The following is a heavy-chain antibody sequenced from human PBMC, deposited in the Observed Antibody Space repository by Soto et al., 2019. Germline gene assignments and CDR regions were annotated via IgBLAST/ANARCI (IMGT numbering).Heavy chain of an antibody. CDR3: ARKNYDGPLDYYFDY. D-gene: IGHD3-22*01. J-gene: IGHJ4*02. V-gene: IGHV1-18*01. CDR1: GYTFTSYG. CDR2: ISAYNGNT. Sequence: ASVKVSCKASGYTFTSYGISWVRQAPGQGLEWMGWISAYNGNTNYAQKLQGRVTMTTDTSTSTAYMELRSLRSDDTAVYYCARKNYDGPLDYYFDYGGRGTLVTFP.